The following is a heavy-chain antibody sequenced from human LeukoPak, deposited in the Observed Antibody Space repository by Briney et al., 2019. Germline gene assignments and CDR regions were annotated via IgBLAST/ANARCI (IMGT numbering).Heavy chain of an antibody. J-gene: IGHJ6*02. Sequence: GGSLRLSCAASGFTFDDYAMHWVRQAPGKGLEWVSLISGDGGSTYYADSVKGRFTISRDNSKNSLYLQMNSLRTEDTALYYCAKARYCSGGSCYFLPRRNYYGMDVWGQGTTVTVSS. CDR3: AKARYCSGGSCYFLPRRNYYGMDV. CDR1: GFTFDDYA. CDR2: ISGDGGST. V-gene: IGHV3-43*02. D-gene: IGHD2-15*01.